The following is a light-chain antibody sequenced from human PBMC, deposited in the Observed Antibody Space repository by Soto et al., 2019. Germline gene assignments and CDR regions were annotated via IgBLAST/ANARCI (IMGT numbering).Light chain of an antibody. CDR3: QQSDSYPYT. CDR2: AAS. V-gene: IGKV1-39*01. Sequence: DIQMAQSPSSLSLSVGDRVTITCRASQSITNYLNWYQQKPGKAPKLLVYAASSLQSGVPSRFSANGSGTDFNLTISSLQPEDFASYYCQQSDSYPYTFGQGTKLEIK. CDR1: QSITNY. J-gene: IGKJ2*01.